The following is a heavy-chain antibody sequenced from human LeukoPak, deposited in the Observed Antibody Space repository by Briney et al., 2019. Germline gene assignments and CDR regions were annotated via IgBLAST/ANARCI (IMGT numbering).Heavy chain of an antibody. CDR2: IYYSGST. J-gene: IGHJ5*02. CDR3: ARDCGYCSGGSCYCFDP. Sequence: KTSETLSLTCTVSGGSISSYYWSWIRQPPGKGLEWIGYIYYSGSTNYNPSLKSRVTISVDTSKNQFSLKLSSVTAADTAVYYCARDCGYCSGGSCYCFDPWGQGTLVTVSS. V-gene: IGHV4-59*01. D-gene: IGHD2-15*01. CDR1: GGSISSYY.